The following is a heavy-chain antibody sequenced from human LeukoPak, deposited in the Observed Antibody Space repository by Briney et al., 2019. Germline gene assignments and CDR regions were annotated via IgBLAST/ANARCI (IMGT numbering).Heavy chain of an antibody. CDR2: ISGSGGST. V-gene: IGHV3-23*01. D-gene: IGHD5-18*01. CDR3: AKGDKPVIAMVKFDY. CDR1: GFTFSSYG. J-gene: IGHJ4*01. Sequence: GGTLRLSCAASGFTFSSYGMSWVRQAPGKGLEWVSAISGSGGSTYYADSVKGRFTISRDNSKNTLYLQMNSLRAEDTAVYYCAKGDKPVIAMVKFDYWGHGTLVTVSS.